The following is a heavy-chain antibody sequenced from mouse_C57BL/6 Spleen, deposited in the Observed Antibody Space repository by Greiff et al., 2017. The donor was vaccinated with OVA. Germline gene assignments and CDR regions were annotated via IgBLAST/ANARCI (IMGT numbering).Heavy chain of an antibody. CDR3: ARMTTVVEYFDY. CDR1: GYTFTSYW. CDR2: IYPGSGST. Sequence: VQLQQSGAELVKPGASVKMSCKASGYTFTSYWITWVKQRPGQGLEWIGDIYPGSGSTNYNEKFKSKATLTVDTSSSTAYMQLSSLTSEDSAVYYCARMTTVVEYFDYWGQGTTLTVSS. V-gene: IGHV1-55*01. J-gene: IGHJ2*01. D-gene: IGHD1-1*01.